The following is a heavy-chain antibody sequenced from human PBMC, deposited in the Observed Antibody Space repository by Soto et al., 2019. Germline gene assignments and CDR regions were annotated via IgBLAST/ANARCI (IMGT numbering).Heavy chain of an antibody. CDR2: IFHDGTA. CDR3: ARLVYDTRLNYLYFDF. Sequence: KTSEPLSLTCAFSCVSIISGNWWTWVRQSPRKGLEYIGEIFHDGTANYYSSFGRRVAMPVDKSKNQFSLRLTSVTAADTAIYYCARLVYDTRLNYLYFDFWGQGALVTVSS. CDR1: CVSIISGNW. J-gene: IGHJ4*02. V-gene: IGHV4-4*02. D-gene: IGHD3-16*01.